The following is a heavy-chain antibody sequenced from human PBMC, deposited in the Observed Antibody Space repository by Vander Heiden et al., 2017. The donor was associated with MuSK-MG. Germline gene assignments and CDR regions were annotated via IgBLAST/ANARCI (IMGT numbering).Heavy chain of an antibody. Sequence: QVQLQQWGAGLLKPSETLSLTCAVYGGSLSGYYWSWIRQPPGKKLEWIGEINHSGSTNYNPSLKSRVTISVDTSKNQFSLKLSSVTAADTAVYYCARGRANDYGGNRYFDYWGQGTLVTVSS. CDR3: ARGRANDYGGNRYFDY. CDR1: GGSLSGYY. J-gene: IGHJ4*02. V-gene: IGHV4-34*01. D-gene: IGHD4-17*01. CDR2: INHSGST.